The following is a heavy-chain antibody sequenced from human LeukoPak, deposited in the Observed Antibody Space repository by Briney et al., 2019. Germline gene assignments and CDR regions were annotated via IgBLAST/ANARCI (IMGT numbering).Heavy chain of an antibody. CDR3: ARVPIEWSNLYFDY. D-gene: IGHD2-8*01. CDR1: GYTLSDYY. V-gene: IGHV1-2*02. Sequence: GDSVKVSCKASGYTLSDYYVHWVRQAPGQGLEWMGMISPNTGATKTAQKFQGRVTMTGDTSINTASMGLTSLTSGDAAVYYCARVPIEWSNLYFDYWGQGTHVTVSS. J-gene: IGHJ4*02. CDR2: ISPNTGAT.